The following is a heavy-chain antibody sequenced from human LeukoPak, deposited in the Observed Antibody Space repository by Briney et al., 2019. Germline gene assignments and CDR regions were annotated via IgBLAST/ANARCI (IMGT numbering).Heavy chain of an antibody. Sequence: ASVKVSCKASGYTFTSYYMHWVRQAPGQGPEWMGIINPSGGSTSYAQKFQGRVTMTRDTSTSTVYMELSSLRSEDTAVYYCARAITMVRGVIIWGYYFDYWGQGTLVTVSS. CDR3: ARAITMVRGVIIWGYYFDY. D-gene: IGHD3-10*01. J-gene: IGHJ4*02. CDR1: GYTFTSYY. V-gene: IGHV1-46*01. CDR2: INPSGGST.